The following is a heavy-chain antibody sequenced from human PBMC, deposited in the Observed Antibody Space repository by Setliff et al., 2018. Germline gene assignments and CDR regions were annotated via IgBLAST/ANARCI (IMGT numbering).Heavy chain of an antibody. D-gene: IGHD3-22*01. CDR2: ISGSGSSA. V-gene: IGHV3-23*01. CDR3: ARDVQGGGYPDY. J-gene: IGHJ4*02. Sequence: GGSLRLSCAASGFTFSSYAMSWVRQAPGKGLEWVSSISGSGSSAYYADSVKGRFTISRDNSKNTLYLQMNSLRAEDTAVYYCARDVQGGGYPDYWGQGTLVTVSS. CDR1: GFTFSSYA.